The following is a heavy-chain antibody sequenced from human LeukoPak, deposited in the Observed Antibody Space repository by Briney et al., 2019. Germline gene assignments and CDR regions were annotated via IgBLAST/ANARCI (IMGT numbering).Heavy chain of an antibody. D-gene: IGHD3-22*01. CDR1: GGSISSSSYY. CDR3: ARQESITMIVVESWFDP. J-gene: IGHJ5*02. Sequence: PSETLSLTCTVSGGSISSSSYYWGWIRQPPGNGLEWIGSIYKTGSTNYSPSLKRRVFISVDTSNNQFSLKLSSVTAADTAVYYCARQESITMIVVESWFDPWGQGTLVTVSS. V-gene: IGHV4-39*01. CDR2: IYKTGST.